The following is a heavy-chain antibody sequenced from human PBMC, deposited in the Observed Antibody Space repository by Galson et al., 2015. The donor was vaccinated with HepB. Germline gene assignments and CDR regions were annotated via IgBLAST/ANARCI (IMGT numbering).Heavy chain of an antibody. CDR2: IYTSGST. D-gene: IGHD6-6*01. CDR1: GGSISSYY. Sequence: QVQLQESGPGLVKPSETLSLTCTVSGGSISSYYWSWIRQPAGKGLEWIGRIYTSGSTNYNPSLKSRVTMSVDTSKNQFSLKLSSVTAADTAVYYCARDGAGGAAPLDYMDVWGKGTTVTVSS. J-gene: IGHJ6*03. V-gene: IGHV4-4*07. CDR3: ARDGAGGAAPLDYMDV.